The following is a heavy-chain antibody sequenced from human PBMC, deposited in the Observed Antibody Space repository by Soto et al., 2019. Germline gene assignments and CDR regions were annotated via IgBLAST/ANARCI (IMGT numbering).Heavy chain of an antibody. V-gene: IGHV3-13*01. CDR1: GFTFSSYD. D-gene: IGHD1-26*01. CDR2: IGTAGDT. J-gene: IGHJ4*02. CDR3: VRGKYSGSYFFDY. Sequence: EVQLVESGGGLVQPGGSLRLSCAASGFTFSSYDMHWVRQATGKGLEWVSAIGTAGDTYYPGSVKGRFTISRENAKNTLYLQMNSLGAEDTAIYYCVRGKYSGSYFFDYWGQGTLVTVSS.